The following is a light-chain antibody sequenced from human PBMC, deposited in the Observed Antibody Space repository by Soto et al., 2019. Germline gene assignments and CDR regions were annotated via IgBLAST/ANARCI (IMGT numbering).Light chain of an antibody. CDR1: SSDFGGYNY. Sequence: QSALTQPPSASGSPGQSVTISCTATSSDFGGYNYVSWYQQHPGKAPKLLIYEVDKRPSGVPDRFSGSKSGDTASLTVSGLQAEDEADYYCGSYGGSNNLRVFGGGTKLTVL. J-gene: IGLJ3*02. CDR2: EVD. CDR3: GSYGGSNNLRV. V-gene: IGLV2-8*01.